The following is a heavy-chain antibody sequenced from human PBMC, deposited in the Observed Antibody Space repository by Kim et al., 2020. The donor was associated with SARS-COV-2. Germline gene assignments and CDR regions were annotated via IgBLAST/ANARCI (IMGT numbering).Heavy chain of an antibody. CDR2: VSNSGGGA. V-gene: IGHV3-23*01. CDR3: AKYVNGGLPNTYHGSDV. CDR1: GFTFGSYA. J-gene: IGHJ6*02. D-gene: IGHD4-17*01. Sequence: GGSLRLSCAASGFTFGSYAMRWVRQAPGKGLEWVSVVSNSGGGAYYADSVKGRFTISRDNSKNTLFLQMNSLRADDTAVYHCAKYVNGGLPNTYHGSDVWGRGTTVTVS.